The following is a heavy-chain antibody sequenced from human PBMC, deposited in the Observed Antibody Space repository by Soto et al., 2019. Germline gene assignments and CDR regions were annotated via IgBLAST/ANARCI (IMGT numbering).Heavy chain of an antibody. D-gene: IGHD3-16*02. Sequence: EVQLLESGGGLVQPGGSLRLSCAASGFTFSSYAMSWVRQAPGKGLEWVSAISGSGGSTYYADSVKGRFTISRDNSKNTLYLPMNSLRAEDTAVYYCSKAENSYDYVWGSYRQTHFDYWGQGTLVTVSS. CDR1: GFTFSSYA. CDR2: ISGSGGST. CDR3: SKAENSYDYVWGSYRQTHFDY. V-gene: IGHV3-23*01. J-gene: IGHJ4*02.